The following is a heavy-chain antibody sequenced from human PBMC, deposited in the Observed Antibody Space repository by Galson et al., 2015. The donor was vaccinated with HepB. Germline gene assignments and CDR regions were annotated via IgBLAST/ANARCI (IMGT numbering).Heavy chain of an antibody. Sequence: SVKVSCKASGYTFTSYAMHWVRQAPGQRLEWMGWINAGNGNTKYSQKFQGRVTITRDTSASTAYMELSSLRSEDTAVYYCARGEDTAMVDYYYYGMDVWGQGTTVTVSS. V-gene: IGHV1-3*01. CDR3: ARGEDTAMVDYYYYGMDV. D-gene: IGHD5-18*01. CDR2: INAGNGNT. J-gene: IGHJ6*02. CDR1: GYTFTSYA.